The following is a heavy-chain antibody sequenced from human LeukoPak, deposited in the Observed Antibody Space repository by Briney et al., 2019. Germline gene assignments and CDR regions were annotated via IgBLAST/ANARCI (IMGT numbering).Heavy chain of an antibody. D-gene: IGHD6-19*01. Sequence: GGSLRLSCAASRFTFSTYSMNWVRQAPGKGLEWVSSISSSSTYIYYADSLKGRFTISRDNAKNSMYLQMNSLRAEDTAVYYCARDQVPGAGGPFDYWGQGTLVTVSS. CDR1: RFTFSTYS. CDR3: ARDQVPGAGGPFDY. V-gene: IGHV3-21*06. J-gene: IGHJ4*02. CDR2: ISSSSTYI.